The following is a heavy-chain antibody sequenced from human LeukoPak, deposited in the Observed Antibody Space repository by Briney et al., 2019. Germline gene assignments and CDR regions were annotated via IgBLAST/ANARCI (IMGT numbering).Heavy chain of an antibody. J-gene: IGHJ3*02. CDR2: IYYSGST. D-gene: IGHD1-26*01. V-gene: IGHV4-59*01. CDR1: GGSISSYY. Sequence: PSETLSLTCTVSGGSISSYYWSWIRQPPGKGLEWIGYIYYSGSTNYNPSLKSRVTISVDTSKNQFSLKLSSVTAADTAVYYCARHRVGATRDLDAFDIWGQGTMVTVSS. CDR3: ARHRVGATRDLDAFDI.